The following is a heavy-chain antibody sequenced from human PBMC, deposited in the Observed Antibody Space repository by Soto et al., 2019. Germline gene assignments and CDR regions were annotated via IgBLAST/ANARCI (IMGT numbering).Heavy chain of an antibody. Sequence: QVQLVQSGAEVKKPGASVKVSCKASGYTFTSYDINWVRQATGQGLEWMGWMNPNSGNTGYAQKFQGRVTMTRNTAISKAYLELSSLRSEDTAVYYCARALRRITIFGVVINPNDAFDIWGQGTMVTVSS. CDR2: MNPNSGNT. D-gene: IGHD3-3*01. J-gene: IGHJ3*02. V-gene: IGHV1-8*01. CDR3: ARALRRITIFGVVINPNDAFDI. CDR1: GYTFTSYD.